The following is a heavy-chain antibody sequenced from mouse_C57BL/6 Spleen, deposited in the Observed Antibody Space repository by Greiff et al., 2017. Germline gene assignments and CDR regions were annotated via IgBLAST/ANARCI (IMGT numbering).Heavy chain of an antibody. CDR3: ARGSMVTTGFAY. CDR2: ISSGSSTI. Sequence: EVKLMESGGGLVKPGGSLKLSCAASGFTFSDYGMHWVRQAPEKGLEWVAYISSGSSTIYYADTVKGRFTISRANAKNTLFLQMTSLRSEDTAMYYCARGSMVTTGFAYWGQGTLVTVSA. CDR1: GFTFSDYG. J-gene: IGHJ3*01. V-gene: IGHV5-17*01. D-gene: IGHD2-2*01.